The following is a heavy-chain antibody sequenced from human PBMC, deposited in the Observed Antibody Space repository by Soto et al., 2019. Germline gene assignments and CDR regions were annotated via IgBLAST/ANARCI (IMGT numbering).Heavy chain of an antibody. CDR3: ARAREQWLGYYGMDV. CDR1: RFTFSNYA. J-gene: IGHJ6*02. D-gene: IGHD6-19*01. CDR2: ISYDASHK. V-gene: IGHV3-30-3*01. Sequence: QVQLVESGGGVVQPGRSLRLSCAASRFTFSNYAMHWVRQAPGKGLEWVAVISYDASHKYYADSVKGRFTISRDNSKNTLYLQMNSRRAEDTAVYYCARAREQWLGYYGMDVWGQGTTVTVSS.